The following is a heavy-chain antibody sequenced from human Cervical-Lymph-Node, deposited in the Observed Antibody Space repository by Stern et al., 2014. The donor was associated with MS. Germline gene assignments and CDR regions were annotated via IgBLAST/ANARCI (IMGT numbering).Heavy chain of an antibody. J-gene: IGHJ4*02. CDR1: GYTFSSFY. D-gene: IGHD4-11*01. CDR2: INPSGGGT. Sequence: VHLVESGAEVKKPGASVKVSCKASGYTFSSFYIFWVRQAPGQGLEWMGLINPSGGGTTYAQKFQGRVTMTRDTSTSTVYMELSSLTSEDTAVYYCARVATLTTFDYWGQGTLVTVSS. CDR3: ARVATLTTFDY. V-gene: IGHV1-46*01.